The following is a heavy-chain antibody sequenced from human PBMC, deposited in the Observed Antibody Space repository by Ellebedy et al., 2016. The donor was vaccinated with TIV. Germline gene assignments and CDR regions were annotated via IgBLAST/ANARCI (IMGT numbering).Heavy chain of an antibody. Sequence: GESLKISCAASGFTFSSYGMHWVRQAPGKGLEWVAVIWYDGSNKYYADSVKGRFTISRDNSKNTLYLQMNSLRAEDTAVYYCARGEEYGSGYHYYYGMDVWGQGTTVTVSS. CDR2: IWYDGSNK. J-gene: IGHJ6*02. V-gene: IGHV3-33*01. CDR1: GFTFSSYG. D-gene: IGHD3-10*01. CDR3: ARGEEYGSGYHYYYGMDV.